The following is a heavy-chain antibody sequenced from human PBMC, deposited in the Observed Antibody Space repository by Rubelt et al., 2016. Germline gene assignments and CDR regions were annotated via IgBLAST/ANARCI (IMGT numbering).Heavy chain of an antibody. CDR3: TRGGSSSHFPYFDY. Sequence: QVQLQESGPGLVKPSETLSLTCSVSGASITTHYWSWVRQFPGKGLEWLVYGHYSGSTNYNPSLKSRLIMSVDTSKSQFSPRLNSVTAVDTALYYCTRGGSSSHFPYFDYWGQEILVTVSS. J-gene: IGHJ4*02. V-gene: IGHV4-59*11. CDR1: GASITTHY. D-gene: IGHD6-13*01. CDR2: GHYSGST.